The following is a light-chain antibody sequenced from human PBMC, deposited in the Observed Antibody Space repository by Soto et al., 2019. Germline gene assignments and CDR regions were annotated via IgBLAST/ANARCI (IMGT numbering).Light chain of an antibody. CDR2: TAA. V-gene: IGKV1-39*01. J-gene: IGKJ1*01. CDR1: QTISNY. Sequence: DIQMTQSPSSLSASVGDRVTITCRASQTISNYLNWYQQKSGQAPKLLIHTAASLQSGVPSRFSGSGSGTDFTLTITTLQPEDFATYYCQQYNSYPWTFGQGTKVDIK. CDR3: QQYNSYPWT.